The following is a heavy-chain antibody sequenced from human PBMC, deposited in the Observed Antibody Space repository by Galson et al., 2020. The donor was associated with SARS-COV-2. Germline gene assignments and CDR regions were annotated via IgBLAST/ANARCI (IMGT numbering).Heavy chain of an antibody. Sequence: ASVKVSCKSSRYTFSDYFMHWVRQAPAQGLEWMGWVTPTTGFTNSAQNFQGRVTLTRDTSISTAYMELRSLRSDDTAVYYCARQPRGGYGLDVWGQGTTVTVSS. CDR3: ARQPRGGYGLDV. D-gene: IGHD3-10*01. J-gene: IGHJ6*02. CDR1: RYTFSDYF. CDR2: VTPTTGFT. V-gene: IGHV1-2*02.